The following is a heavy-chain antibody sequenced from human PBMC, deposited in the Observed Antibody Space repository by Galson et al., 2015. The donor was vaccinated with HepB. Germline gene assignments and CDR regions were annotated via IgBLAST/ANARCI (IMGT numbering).Heavy chain of an antibody. CDR1: GGSVSSGSYY. J-gene: IGHJ4*02. V-gene: IGHV4-61*01. CDR2: IYYSGST. Sequence: CTVSGGSVSSGSYYWSWIRQPPGKGLEWIGYIYYSGSTNYNPSLKSRVTISIDTSKNQLSLQLNSVTAADTAVYFCARGLASSGYSLDYWGQGALVTVSS. D-gene: IGHD3-22*01. CDR3: ARGLASSGYSLDY.